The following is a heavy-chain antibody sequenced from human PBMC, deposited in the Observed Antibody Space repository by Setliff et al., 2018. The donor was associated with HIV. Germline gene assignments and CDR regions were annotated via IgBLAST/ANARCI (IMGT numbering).Heavy chain of an antibody. CDR2: IYTSGSV. D-gene: IGHD3-9*01. CDR3: ARLRYSVFDY. V-gene: IGHV4-4*09. J-gene: IGHJ4*01. Sequence: PSETLSLTCTVSGGSISSYYWSWIRQPPGKGLEWIGYIYTSGSVNYNPSLNSRVTISVDTSKNQFSLKLSSVTAADTAVYYCARLRYSVFDYWGHGTLVTVSS. CDR1: GGSISSYY.